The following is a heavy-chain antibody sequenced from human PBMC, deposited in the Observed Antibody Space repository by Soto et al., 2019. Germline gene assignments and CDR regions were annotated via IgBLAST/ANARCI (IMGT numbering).Heavy chain of an antibody. V-gene: IGHV3-64*01. J-gene: IGHJ4*02. CDR1: GFTFSSYA. D-gene: IGHD1-26*01. Sequence: EVQLVESGGGLVQPGGSLRLSCAASGFTFSSYAMHWVRQAPGKGLEYVSAISSNGGSTYYANSVKGRFTISRDNSKNTLYLQMGSLRAVDMTVYHCARYGLSYHLDYWGQGTLGTVSS. CDR2: ISSNGGST. CDR3: ARYGLSYHLDY.